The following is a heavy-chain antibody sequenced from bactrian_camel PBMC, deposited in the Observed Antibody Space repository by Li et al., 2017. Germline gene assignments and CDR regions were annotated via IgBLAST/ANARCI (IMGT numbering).Heavy chain of an antibody. D-gene: IGHD1*01. CDR2: ICVGSGCT. J-gene: IGHJ4*01. CDR1: GDTGSSL. V-gene: IGHV3-3*01. Sequence: HVQLVESGGGSVQAGGSLQLSCAYSGDTGSSLHGLVPRQAPVKEREGVVLICVGSGCTYSTDSEKGRFTVSQDNAKNTLTLQMNSLEPEDSAMYFCAAGTVNYWIGANFAYWGQGTQVTVS. CDR3: AAGTVNYWIGANFAY.